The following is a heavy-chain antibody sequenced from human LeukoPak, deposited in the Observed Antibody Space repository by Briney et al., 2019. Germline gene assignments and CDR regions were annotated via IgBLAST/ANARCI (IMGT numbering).Heavy chain of an antibody. CDR2: ISGSGGST. Sequence: GGSLRLSCAASGFTFSSYAMSWVRQAPGKGLEWVSAISGSGGSTYYADSVKGRFTISRDNSKNTLCLHMNSLRAEDTAVYYCAKFLPTHIVVANYYFDYWGQGTLVTVSS. J-gene: IGHJ4*02. CDR1: GFTFSSYA. D-gene: IGHD2-21*01. CDR3: AKFLPTHIVVANYYFDY. V-gene: IGHV3-23*01.